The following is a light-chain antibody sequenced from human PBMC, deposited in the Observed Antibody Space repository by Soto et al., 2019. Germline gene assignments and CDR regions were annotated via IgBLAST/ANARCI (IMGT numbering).Light chain of an antibody. CDR2: DVS. V-gene: IGLV2-14*01. CDR1: SSDVGGYNY. Sequence: QSALTQPASVSGSPGQSITISCTGTSSDVGGYNYVSWYQQHPGKAPKLMIYDVSNRPSGVSNRFSGSKSGNTASLTISGLQAEDEADYYCSSYTSSSTLENVFGTGTKVTV. CDR3: SSYTSSSTLENV. J-gene: IGLJ1*01.